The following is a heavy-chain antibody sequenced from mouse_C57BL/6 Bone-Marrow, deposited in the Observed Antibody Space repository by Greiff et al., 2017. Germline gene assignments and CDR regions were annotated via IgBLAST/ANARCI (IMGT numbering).Heavy chain of an antibody. J-gene: IGHJ4*01. CDR2: ISSGGSYT. D-gene: IGHD1-1*01. Sequence: EVHLVESGGDLVKPGGSLKLSCAASGFTFSSYGMSWVRQTPDKRLEWVATISSGGSYTYYPDSVKGRFTISRDNAKNTLYLQMSSLKSEDTAMYYCARGHYGSSPNYAMDYWGQGTSVTVSS. CDR3: ARGHYGSSPNYAMDY. CDR1: GFTFSSYG. V-gene: IGHV5-6*01.